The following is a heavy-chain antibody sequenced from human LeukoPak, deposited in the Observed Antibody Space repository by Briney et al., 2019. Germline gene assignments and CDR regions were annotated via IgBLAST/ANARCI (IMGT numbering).Heavy chain of an antibody. Sequence: GGSLRLSCAASGFTFSRYWMSWVRQAPGKGLEWVANIKQDGSEKYYVDSVKGRFTISRDNAKNSLYLQMNSLRAEDTAVYYCARDSSGWYSGNDYWGQGTLVTVSS. V-gene: IGHV3-7*01. CDR2: IKQDGSEK. D-gene: IGHD6-19*01. CDR1: GFTFSRYW. CDR3: ARDSSGWYSGNDY. J-gene: IGHJ4*02.